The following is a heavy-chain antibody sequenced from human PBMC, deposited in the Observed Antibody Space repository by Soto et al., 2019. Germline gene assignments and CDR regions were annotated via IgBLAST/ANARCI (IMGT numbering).Heavy chain of an antibody. CDR3: ARDSVTTGGHDY. CDR1: GFTFSSYS. V-gene: IGHV3-21*01. Sequence: EVQLVESGGGLVKPGGSLRLSCAASGFTFSSYSMNWVRQAPGKGLEWVSSISSSSSYIYYADSVKGRFTISRDNAKNSLYLQMNSLRAEDTAVYYCARDSVTTGGHDYWGQGTLVTVSS. CDR2: ISSSSSYI. D-gene: IGHD4-4*01. J-gene: IGHJ4*02.